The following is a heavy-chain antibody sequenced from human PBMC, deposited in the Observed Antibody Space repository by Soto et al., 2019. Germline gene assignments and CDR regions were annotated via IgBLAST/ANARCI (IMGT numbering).Heavy chain of an antibody. Sequence: KPSETLSLTCTVSGGSISSSSYYWGWIRQPPGKGLEWIGSIYYYNPSLKSRVTISVDTSKNQFSLKLSSVTAADTAVYYCASQSITMVRGVIVVWFDPWGQGTLVTSPQ. CDR2: IY. J-gene: IGHJ5*02. D-gene: IGHD3-10*01. V-gene: IGHV4-39*01. CDR3: ASQSITMVRGVIVVWFDP. CDR1: GGSISSSSYY.